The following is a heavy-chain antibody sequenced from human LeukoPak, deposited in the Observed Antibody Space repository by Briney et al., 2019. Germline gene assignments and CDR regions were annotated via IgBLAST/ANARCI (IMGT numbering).Heavy chain of an antibody. Sequence: SETLSLTCTVSGVSISSSSYYWGWIRQSPGKGLEWIGTMSNSGSTYYNPSLKSRVTISGDTAKNQFSLKLSSVTAADTAVYYCARRSQAAAGRGIDYWGQGTLVTVSS. V-gene: IGHV4-39*01. CDR3: ARRSQAAAGRGIDY. CDR1: GVSISSSSYY. D-gene: IGHD6-13*01. CDR2: MSNSGST. J-gene: IGHJ4*02.